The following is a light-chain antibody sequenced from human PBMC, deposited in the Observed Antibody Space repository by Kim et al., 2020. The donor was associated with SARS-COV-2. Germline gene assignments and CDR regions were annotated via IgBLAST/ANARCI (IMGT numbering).Light chain of an antibody. CDR3: NSYGSSHNGYV. CDR1: SSNLGACYV. Sequence: QSVLTQPPSVSGAPGQTVTISCTGISSNLGACYVVSWYQQLPGTAPKLLIYAYSNRPSGVPDRFSGSKSGNTASLTITGLQAEDEADYYCNSYGSSHNGYVFGTGTKLTVL. J-gene: IGLJ1*01. CDR2: AYS. V-gene: IGLV1-40*01.